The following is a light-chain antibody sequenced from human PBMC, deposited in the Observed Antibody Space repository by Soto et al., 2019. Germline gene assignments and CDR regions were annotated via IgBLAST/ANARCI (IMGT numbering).Light chain of an antibody. CDR3: QQYNNLPPLT. V-gene: IGKV3-15*01. CDR1: QSVSSN. CDR2: GAS. Sequence: EIVMTQSPATLSVSPGERATLSCRASQSVSSNLAWYQQKPGQAPRLLIYGASTRATGIPARFSGSGSGTELTLTISILQSEDFAVYDCQQYNNLPPLTCGGGTKVEFK. J-gene: IGKJ4*01.